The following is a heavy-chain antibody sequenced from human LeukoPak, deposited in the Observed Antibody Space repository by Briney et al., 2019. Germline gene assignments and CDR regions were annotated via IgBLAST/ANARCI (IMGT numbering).Heavy chain of an antibody. CDR1: GFSFSSYE. D-gene: IGHD3-10*01. CDR3: VRDEIRSGAFDI. J-gene: IGHJ3*02. CDR2: ISGSGTTI. Sequence: GGSLRLSCAAFGFSFSSYEMNWVRQGLGKGLEWVSYISGSGTTIYDADSVKGRFTISRDNAKNSLYLQLNSLTAEDTAVYYCVRDEIRSGAFDIWGQGTMVTASS. V-gene: IGHV3-48*03.